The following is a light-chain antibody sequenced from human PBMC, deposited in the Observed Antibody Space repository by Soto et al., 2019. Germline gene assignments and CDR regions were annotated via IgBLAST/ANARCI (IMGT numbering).Light chain of an antibody. V-gene: IGKV1-5*03. CDR3: QHYDSYPYT. J-gene: IGKJ2*01. Sequence: DIQMDQSPSTLSASVGDRVTITCRASQDVSQWLAWYQQKPGTAPKLLIYKASSLESGVPSRFSGRGSGTEFTLTITNLQPDDFATYYCQHYDSYPYTFGQGTNLEIK. CDR1: QDVSQW. CDR2: KAS.